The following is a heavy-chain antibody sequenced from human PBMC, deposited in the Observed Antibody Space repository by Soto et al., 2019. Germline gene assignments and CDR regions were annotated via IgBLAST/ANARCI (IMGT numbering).Heavy chain of an antibody. D-gene: IGHD3-16*01. V-gene: IGHV3-21*01. J-gene: IGHJ6*02. Sequence: PGGSLRLSCAASGFTFSSYSMNWVRQAPGKGLEWVSSISSSSSYIYYADSVKGRFTISRDNAKNSLYLQMNSLRAEDTAVYYCARESPLGGSYGMDVWGQGTTVTVS. CDR3: ARESPLGGSYGMDV. CDR2: ISSSSSYI. CDR1: GFTFSSYS.